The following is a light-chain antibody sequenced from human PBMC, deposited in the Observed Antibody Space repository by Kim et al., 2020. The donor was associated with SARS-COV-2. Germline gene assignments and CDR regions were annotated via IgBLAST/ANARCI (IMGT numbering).Light chain of an antibody. Sequence: ASVKLTCTLSSGHSNYAIAWLQQQPEKGPRYLMKLNNDGSHNKGGGIPDRFSGSSSGSERYLTISSLQSEDEADYYCQTWDTGIRVFGGGTQLTVL. CDR1: SGHSNYA. J-gene: IGLJ2*01. CDR3: QTWDTGIRV. V-gene: IGLV4-69*01. CDR2: LNNDGSH.